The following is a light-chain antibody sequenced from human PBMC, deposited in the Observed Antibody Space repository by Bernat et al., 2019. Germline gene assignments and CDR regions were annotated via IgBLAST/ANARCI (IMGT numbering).Light chain of an antibody. CDR3: HQYSSYWT. J-gene: IGKJ1*01. CDR1: QSFSSW. CDR2: KVS. V-gene: IGKV1-5*03. Sequence: DIQLTQSPSTLSASVGDRVTITCRASQSFSSWLAWYQQKPGKAPKLLIYKVSNLETGVPSRFSGSGSGTEFTLTISSLQPDDVATYYCHQYSSYWTFGQGTKVEIK.